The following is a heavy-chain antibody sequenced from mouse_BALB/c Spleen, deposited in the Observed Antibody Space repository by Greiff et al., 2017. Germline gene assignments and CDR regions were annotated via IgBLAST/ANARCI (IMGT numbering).Heavy chain of an antibody. V-gene: IGHV5-4*02. CDR1: GFTFSDYY. D-gene: IGHD2-14*01. CDR2: ISDGGSYT. CDR3: AREYRYDAMDY. Sequence: EVNVVESGGGLVKPGGSLKLSCAASGFTFSDYYMYWVRQTPEKRLEWVATISDGGSYTYYPDSVKGRFTISRDNAKNNLYLQMSSLKSEDTAMYYCAREYRYDAMDYWGQGTSVTVSS. J-gene: IGHJ4*01.